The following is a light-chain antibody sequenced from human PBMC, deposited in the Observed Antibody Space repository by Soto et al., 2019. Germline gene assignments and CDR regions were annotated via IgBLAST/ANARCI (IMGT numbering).Light chain of an antibody. J-gene: IGKJ1*01. CDR2: KAS. CDR3: QQFSSSSWT. CDR1: QSISSW. V-gene: IGKV1-5*03. Sequence: DIQMTQSPSTLSASVGDRVTITCRASQSISSWLAWYQQKPGKAPNLLIYKASTLESGVPSRFSGSGSGTEFTLTISSLQPDDFATYYCQQFSSSSWTFGQGTKVEIK.